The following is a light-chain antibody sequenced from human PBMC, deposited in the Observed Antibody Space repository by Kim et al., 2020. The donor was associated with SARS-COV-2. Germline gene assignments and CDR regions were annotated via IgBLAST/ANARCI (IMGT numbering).Light chain of an antibody. CDR1: QSASIY. CDR3: QQRSNWREFT. J-gene: IGKJ5*01. V-gene: IGKV3-11*01. Sequence: EIVLTQSPATLSLSPGERATLSCRASQSASIYLAWYQQKPGQAPRLLIYDASNRATGIPARFSGSGSGTDFTLTISSLEPEDFAVYYCQQRSNWREFTFGQCTRLVIK. CDR2: DAS.